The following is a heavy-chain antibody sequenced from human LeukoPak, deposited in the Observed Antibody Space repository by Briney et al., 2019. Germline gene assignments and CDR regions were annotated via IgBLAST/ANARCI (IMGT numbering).Heavy chain of an antibody. V-gene: IGHV3-21*01. CDR3: ARGIPNGEATRY. CDR2: ISISSSYI. D-gene: IGHD5-12*01. CDR1: EFTFSSYS. J-gene: IGHJ4*02. Sequence: GRSLRPSCPPSEFTFSSYSMNWVRQAPGKGLEWVSSISISSSYIYYADSVKGRFTISRDKAKNSLYLQMNSLRAEDTAVYYCARGIPNGEATRYWGQGTLVTASS.